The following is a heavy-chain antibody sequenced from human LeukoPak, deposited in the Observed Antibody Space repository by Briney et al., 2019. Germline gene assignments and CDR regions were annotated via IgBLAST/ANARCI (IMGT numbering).Heavy chain of an antibody. CDR3: ARTDGSSWYPGFDP. D-gene: IGHD6-13*01. V-gene: IGHV3-11*06. CDR1: GFTFSDYY. J-gene: IGHJ5*02. Sequence: PGGSLRLSCAASGFTFSDYYMSWIRQAPGKGLEWVSSISSSSSYIYYADSVKGRFTISRDNAKNSLYLQMNSLRAEDTAVYYCARTDGSSWYPGFDPWGQGTLVTVSS. CDR2: ISSSSSYI.